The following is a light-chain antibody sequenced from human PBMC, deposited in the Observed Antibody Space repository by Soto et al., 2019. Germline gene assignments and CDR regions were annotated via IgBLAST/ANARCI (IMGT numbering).Light chain of an antibody. CDR1: QSFGRW. CDR2: KTS. Sequence: DIQMTQSPSTLSASVGDRVTITCRASQSFGRWLAWYQQKPGKAPELLSYKTSTLERGVPSRFSGSGSGTEVTLPISRLQPDDFSTYYCQEYKTGPGYNFGQGTRLEIK. CDR3: QEYKTGPGYN. V-gene: IGKV1-5*03. J-gene: IGKJ2*01.